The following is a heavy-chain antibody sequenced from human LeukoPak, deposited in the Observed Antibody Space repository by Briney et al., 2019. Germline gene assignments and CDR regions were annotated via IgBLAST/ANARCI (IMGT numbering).Heavy chain of an antibody. V-gene: IGHV3-23*01. Sequence: PGGSLRLSCAASGFTFSSYAMSWVRQAPGKGLELVSAISGSGGSTYYADSVKGRFTISRDNSKNTLYLQMNSLRAEDTAVYYCAKPRHLLRFLEWLSPFDYWGQGTLVTVSS. J-gene: IGHJ4*02. CDR2: ISGSGGST. CDR3: AKPRHLLRFLEWLSPFDY. CDR1: GFTFSSYA. D-gene: IGHD3-3*01.